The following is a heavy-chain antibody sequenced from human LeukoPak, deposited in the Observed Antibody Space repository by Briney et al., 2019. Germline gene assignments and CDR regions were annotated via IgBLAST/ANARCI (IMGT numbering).Heavy chain of an antibody. V-gene: IGHV3-7*01. D-gene: IGHD6-19*01. CDR2: IKHDGSEK. Sequence: GGSLRLSCAASGFTLSSHWMSWVRQAPGKGLEWVANIKHDGSEKYYVDSVKGRFTISRDNAKNSLFLQMNSLRVEDTAVYYCAREPHIAVVTHFDYWGQGTLVTVSS. CDR3: AREPHIAVVTHFDY. J-gene: IGHJ4*02. CDR1: GFTLSSHW.